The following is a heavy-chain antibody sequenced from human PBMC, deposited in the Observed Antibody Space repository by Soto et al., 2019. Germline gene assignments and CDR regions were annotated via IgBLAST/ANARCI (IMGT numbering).Heavy chain of an antibody. Sequence: PGGSLRLSCTASGVLFTDYYMSWIRQPPGKGLEWLAYIDGSSDYTNSADSVKGRFTISRDNAKNSVFLQMNNLRADDTAVYYCARDLRFSSTNYFDFWGRGTLVTVSS. V-gene: IGHV3-11*06. D-gene: IGHD2-8*01. CDR1: GVLFTDYY. CDR3: ARDLRFSSTNYFDF. CDR2: IDGSSDYT. J-gene: IGHJ4*02.